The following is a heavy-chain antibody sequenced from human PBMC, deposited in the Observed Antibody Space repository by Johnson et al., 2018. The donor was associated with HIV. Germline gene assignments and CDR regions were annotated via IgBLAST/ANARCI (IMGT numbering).Heavy chain of an antibody. D-gene: IGHD3-10*01. V-gene: IGHV3-33*06. CDR2: IWYDGSNK. CDR3: AKDLNYGSGPVDI. Sequence: VQLVESGGGVVQPGRSLRLSCAASGFTFSSYGMHWFRQAPGKGLEWVAVIWYDGSNKYYADSVKGRFTISRDNSKNTLYLQMNSLRAEDTAVYYCAKDLNYGSGPVDIWGQGTMVTVSS. J-gene: IGHJ3*02. CDR1: GFTFSSYG.